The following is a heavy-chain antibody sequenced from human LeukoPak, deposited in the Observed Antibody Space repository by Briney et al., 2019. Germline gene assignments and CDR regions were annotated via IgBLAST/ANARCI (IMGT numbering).Heavy chain of an antibody. D-gene: IGHD1-26*01. CDR3: ARDPGVVGATFLDY. Sequence: GGSLRLSCAASGFTFTTYEMSWVRQAPGKGLEWVANIKQDGSEKYYVDSVKGRFTISRDNAKNSLYLQMNSLRAEDTAVYYCARDPGVVGATFLDYWGQGTLVTVSS. J-gene: IGHJ4*02. CDR2: IKQDGSEK. V-gene: IGHV3-7*05. CDR1: GFTFTTYE.